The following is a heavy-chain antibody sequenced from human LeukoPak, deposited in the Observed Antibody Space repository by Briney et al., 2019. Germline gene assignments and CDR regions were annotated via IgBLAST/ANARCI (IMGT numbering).Heavy chain of an antibody. CDR1: GCSITSSNYY. CDR2: FYYSGST. CDR3: ARHNYDHDSSTSFPDY. D-gene: IGHD3-22*01. V-gene: IGHV4-39*01. Sequence: SETLSLTCTVSGCSITSSNYYWGWIRQPPGKGLEWIGNFYYSGSTYYNPSLKSRVTISVDTSKNQFSLQLTSVTAADTAVYYCARHNYDHDSSTSFPDYWGQGALVTVSS. J-gene: IGHJ4*02.